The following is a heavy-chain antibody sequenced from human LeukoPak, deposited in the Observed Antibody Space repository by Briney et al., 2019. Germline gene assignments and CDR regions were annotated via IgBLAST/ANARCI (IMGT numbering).Heavy chain of an antibody. CDR1: GDSISSGTYY. V-gene: IGHV4-61*02. Sequence: PSQTLSLTCTVSGDSISSGTYYWSWLRQPAGKGLEWIGRIDASGNPNYNPSLRSRLTMSVDTSKNQFSLNLRFVTAADTAVYYCARDRLGGPDAFDIWGQGTMVTVSS. CDR2: IDASGNP. CDR3: ARDRLGGPDAFDI. J-gene: IGHJ3*02. D-gene: IGHD3-16*01.